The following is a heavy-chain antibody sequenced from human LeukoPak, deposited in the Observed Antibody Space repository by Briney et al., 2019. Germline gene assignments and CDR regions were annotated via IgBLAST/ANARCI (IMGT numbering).Heavy chain of an antibody. CDR2: IYSGGST. J-gene: IGHJ4*02. D-gene: IGHD2-8*01. Sequence: GGSLRLSCAASGFTVSSNYMSWVRQAPGKGLEWASVIYSGGSTYYADSVKGRFTISRDNSKNTLYLQMNSLRAEDTAVYYCARDQGVFGPFDYWGQGTLVTVSS. V-gene: IGHV3-53*01. CDR1: GFTVSSNY. CDR3: ARDQGVFGPFDY.